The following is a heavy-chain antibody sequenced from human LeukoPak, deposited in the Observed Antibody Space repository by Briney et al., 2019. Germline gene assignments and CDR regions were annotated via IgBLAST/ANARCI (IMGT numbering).Heavy chain of an antibody. D-gene: IGHD3-3*01. V-gene: IGHV4-4*07. CDR3: AREDPYDFWSGYYLFDP. CDR1: GGSISSYY. CDR2: IYTSGST. Sequence: KPSETLSLTCTVSGGSISSYYWSLIRQPAGKGLEWIGSIYTSGSTNYSPSLKSRVNMSVDTSKNQFSLKLSSVTAADTAVYYCAREDPYDFWSGYYLFDPWGQGTLVTVSS. J-gene: IGHJ5*02.